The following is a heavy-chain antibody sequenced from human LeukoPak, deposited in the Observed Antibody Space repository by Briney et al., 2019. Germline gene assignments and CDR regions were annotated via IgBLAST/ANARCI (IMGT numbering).Heavy chain of an antibody. CDR1: GFTFSDYS. CDR2: ISGSSSPI. V-gene: IGHV3-48*01. J-gene: IGHJ4*02. CDR3: ARDLNAEAGYSSSWYYFDY. D-gene: IGHD6-13*01. Sequence: PGGSLRLSCAVSGFTFSDYSMNWVRQAPGKGLEWVSYISGSSSPIYYADSVKGRFTISRDNAKNTLYLQMNSLRAEDTAVYYCARDLNAEAGYSSSWYYFDYWGQGTLVTVSS.